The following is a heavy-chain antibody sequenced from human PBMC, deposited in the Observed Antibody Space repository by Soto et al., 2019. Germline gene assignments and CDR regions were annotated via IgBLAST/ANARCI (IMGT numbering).Heavy chain of an antibody. J-gene: IGHJ3*02. CDR2: IYYSGST. Sequence: QVQLQESGPGLVKPSETLSLTCTVSGGSISSYYWSWIRQPPGKGLEWIGYIYYSGSTNYNPSLKSRFTISVDASRIQFSLKLSSVTAADTAVYYCARGVGATSEVDAFDIWGQGTMVTVSS. CDR1: GGSISSYY. V-gene: IGHV4-59*01. D-gene: IGHD1-26*01. CDR3: ARGVGATSEVDAFDI.